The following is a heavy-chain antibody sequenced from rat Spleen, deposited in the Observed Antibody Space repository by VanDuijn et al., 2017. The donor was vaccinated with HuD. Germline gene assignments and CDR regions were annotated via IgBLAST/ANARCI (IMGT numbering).Heavy chain of an antibody. Sequence: EVQLVESGGGLVQPGGSLKLSCVASGFTFNNYWMTWIRQAPGRGLEWVASITNASGRTYYSDFVKGRFTISRDNAKSTLYLQMNSLRSEDTATYYCARGLFAYWGQGTLVTVSS. V-gene: IGHV5-31*01. CDR2: ITNASGRT. CDR3: ARGLFAY. J-gene: IGHJ3*01. CDR1: GFTFNNYW.